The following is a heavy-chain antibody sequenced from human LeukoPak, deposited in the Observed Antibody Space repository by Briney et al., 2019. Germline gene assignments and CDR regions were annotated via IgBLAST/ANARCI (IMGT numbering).Heavy chain of an antibody. CDR3: ARVAGGNYLDAFDI. CDR1: GFTFSSYW. J-gene: IGHJ3*02. CDR2: IKRDGSEI. D-gene: IGHD1-26*01. V-gene: IGHV3-7*01. Sequence: GGSLRLSCAASGFTFSSYWMTWVRQAPGKGLEWVANIKRDGSEIYYVDSEKGRFTISRDNAKNSLDLQMNSLRVEDTALYYCARVAGGNYLDAFDIWGQGTMVTVSS.